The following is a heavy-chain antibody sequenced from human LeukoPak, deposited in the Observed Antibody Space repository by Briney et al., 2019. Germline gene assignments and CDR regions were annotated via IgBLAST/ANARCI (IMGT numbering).Heavy chain of an antibody. CDR3: ARGGEGYNYVY. D-gene: IGHD5-24*01. J-gene: IGHJ4*02. V-gene: IGHV4-30-4*01. CDR2: ISYSGST. CDR1: GGSISSANYY. Sequence: ASETLSLTCTVTGGSISSANYYWNWIRLPPGKGLEWIGYISYSGSTHYNPSLKSRATISADTSKNQFSLKLTSMTAADTAVYHCARGGEGYNYVYWGQGTLVTVSS.